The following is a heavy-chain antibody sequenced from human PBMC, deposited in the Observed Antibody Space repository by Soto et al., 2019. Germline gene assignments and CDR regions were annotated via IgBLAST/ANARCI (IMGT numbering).Heavy chain of an antibody. V-gene: IGHV1-2*02. D-gene: IGHD4-4*01. CDR3: AKDWRYSNYGGYAVDV. CDR1: GYTFTGYY. J-gene: IGHJ6*02. CDR2: INPNSGGT. Sequence: ASVKVSCKASGYTFTGYYIHWVRQAPGQGLEWMGWINPNSGGTNYPQKFQGRVTMTRDTSISTAYMELSSLRSDDAAIYYCAKDWRYSNYGGYAVDVWGRGTTVTVSS.